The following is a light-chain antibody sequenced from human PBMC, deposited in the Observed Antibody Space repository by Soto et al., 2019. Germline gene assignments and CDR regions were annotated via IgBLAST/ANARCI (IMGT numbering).Light chain of an antibody. V-gene: IGKV3-15*01. Sequence: EIRSTQSLGALSLSTEERATLSCRASQSVSANIAWYQQIPGQAPRLLIYGASTRATGIPARFSGSGSGTEFTLSISSLQSEDFAVYYCQQYKSWPPITLGQGTRLAIK. J-gene: IGKJ5*01. CDR1: QSVSAN. CDR3: QQYKSWPPIT. CDR2: GAS.